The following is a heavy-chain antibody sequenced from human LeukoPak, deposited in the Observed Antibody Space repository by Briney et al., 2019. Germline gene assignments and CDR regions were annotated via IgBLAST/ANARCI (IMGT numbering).Heavy chain of an antibody. CDR1: GGTFNNSA. D-gene: IGHD4-17*01. CDR3: ARDVHGDYESGWFDP. J-gene: IGHJ5*02. V-gene: IGHV1-69*05. Sequence: ASVKVSCKTSGGTFNNSAISWVRQAPGQGLEWLWGIMPLFGTAGYAQKFQGRVTITKDESTRTVYLELTSLTSDDTAVYYCARDVHGDYESGWFDPWGHGTLVSVSS. CDR2: IMPLFGTA.